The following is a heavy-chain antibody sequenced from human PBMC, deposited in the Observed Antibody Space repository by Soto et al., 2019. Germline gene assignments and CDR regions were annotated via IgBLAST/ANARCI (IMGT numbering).Heavy chain of an antibody. Sequence: SETLSLTCAVSGGSISSGGYSWSWIRQPPGKGLEWIAYIYHSVSTYYNPSLKSRVIISVDRSKNQFSLRLSSVTAADTAVYYCARGPPMFYWGQGIRVTVSS. CDR3: ARGPPMFY. CDR2: IYHSVST. J-gene: IGHJ4*02. D-gene: IGHD3-10*02. V-gene: IGHV4-30-2*01. CDR1: GGSISSGGYS.